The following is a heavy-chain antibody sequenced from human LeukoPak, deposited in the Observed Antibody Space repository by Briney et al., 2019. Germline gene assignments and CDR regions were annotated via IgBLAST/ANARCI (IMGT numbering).Heavy chain of an antibody. Sequence: SETLSLTCTVSGGXISSYYCSWIRQPPGKGLEWIGYTYYSGSTNYNPSLKSRVTISVDTSKNQFSLKLSSVTAADTAVYYCARGYDILTGSLPFDYWGQGTLVTVSS. CDR3: ARGYDILTGSLPFDY. CDR1: GGXISSYY. CDR2: TYYSGST. D-gene: IGHD3-9*01. V-gene: IGHV4-59*01. J-gene: IGHJ4*02.